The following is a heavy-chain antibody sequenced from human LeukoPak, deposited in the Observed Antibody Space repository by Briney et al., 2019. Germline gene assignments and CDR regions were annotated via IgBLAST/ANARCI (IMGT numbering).Heavy chain of an antibody. Sequence: PSETLSLTCAVYGGSFNTYYWSWIRQPPGKGLEWIGEINHSGSTNYNPSLKSRVTISVDTSKNQFSLKLSSVTAADTAVYYCARGGYDYGDYHYFDYWGQGTLVTVSS. CDR1: GGSFNTYY. V-gene: IGHV4-34*01. CDR3: ARGGYDYGDYHYFDY. D-gene: IGHD4-17*01. J-gene: IGHJ4*02. CDR2: INHSGST.